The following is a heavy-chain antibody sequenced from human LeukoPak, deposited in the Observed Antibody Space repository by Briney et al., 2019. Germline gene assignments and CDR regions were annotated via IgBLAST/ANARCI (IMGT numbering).Heavy chain of an antibody. V-gene: IGHV3-23*01. CDR1: GFTFSSYG. CDR2: ISGSGGST. J-gene: IGHJ4*02. Sequence: QSGGSLRLSCAASGFTFSSYGMSWVRQAPEKGLEWVSAISGSGGSTYYADSVKGRFTISRDNSKNTLYLQMNSLRAEDTAVYYCAKDRYSSGYYYYWGQGTLVTVSS. CDR3: AKDRYSSGYYYY. D-gene: IGHD3-22*01.